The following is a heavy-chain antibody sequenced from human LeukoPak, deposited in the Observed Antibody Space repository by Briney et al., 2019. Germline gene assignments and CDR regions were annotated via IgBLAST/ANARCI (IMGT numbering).Heavy chain of an antibody. CDR2: IYYSGST. CDR3: ASHYPTVTNAFDI. V-gene: IGHV4-39*01. CDR1: GGSISSSSYY. Sequence: SETLSLTCTVSGGSISSSSYYRGWIRQPPGKGLEWIGSIYYSGSTYYNPSLKSRVTISVDTSKNQFSLKLSSVTAADTAVYYCASHYPTVTNAFDIWGQGTMVTVSS. J-gene: IGHJ3*02. D-gene: IGHD4-17*01.